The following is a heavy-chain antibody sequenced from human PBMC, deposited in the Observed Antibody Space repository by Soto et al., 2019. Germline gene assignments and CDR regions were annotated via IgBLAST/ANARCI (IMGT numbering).Heavy chain of an antibody. CDR2: IKSKTDGGTT. CDR1: GFTFSNAW. V-gene: IGHV3-15*07. J-gene: IGHJ6*02. D-gene: IGHD6-19*01. CDR3: TTSREGSGWYHYYGMDV. Sequence: GGSLRLSCAASGFTFSNAWMNWVRQAPGKGLEWVGRIKSKTDGGTTDYAAPVKGRFTISRDDSKNTLYLQMNSLKTEDTAVYYCTTSREGSGWYHYYGMDVWGQGTTVTVSS.